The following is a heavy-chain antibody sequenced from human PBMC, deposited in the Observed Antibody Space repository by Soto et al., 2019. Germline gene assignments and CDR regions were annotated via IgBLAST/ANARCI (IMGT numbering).Heavy chain of an antibody. Sequence: ASVKVSCKAYGYNFDKYGISWVRQAPGQGLEWVGRINTYNGNTDYEQNLQGRVTMTTDTSTSTAYMEVRSLRSDDTAAYYCARNLTRSCSDTSCRVDSWGQGTQVTVSS. CDR3: ARNLTRSCSDTSCRVDS. CDR1: GYNFDKYG. CDR2: INTYNGNT. V-gene: IGHV1-18*01. D-gene: IGHD2-2*01. J-gene: IGHJ5*01.